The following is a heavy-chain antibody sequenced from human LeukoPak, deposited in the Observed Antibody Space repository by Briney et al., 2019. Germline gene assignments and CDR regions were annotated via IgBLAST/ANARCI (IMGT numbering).Heavy chain of an antibody. V-gene: IGHV3-9*03. J-gene: IGHJ4*02. CDR3: AKDMLVGNSGWSTFDY. Sequence: PGRSLRLSCAASGFTFDDYAMHWVRQAPGKGLEWVSGISWNSGSIGYADSVKGRLTISRDNAKNSLYLQMNSLRAADMALYYCAKDMLVGNSGWSTFDYWGQGTLVTVSS. D-gene: IGHD6-19*01. CDR2: ISWNSGSI. CDR1: GFTFDDYA.